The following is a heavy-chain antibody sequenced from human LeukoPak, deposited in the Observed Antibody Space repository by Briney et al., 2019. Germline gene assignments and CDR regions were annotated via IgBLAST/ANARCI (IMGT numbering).Heavy chain of an antibody. J-gene: IGHJ6*02. CDR1: GGSFSGYY. Sequence: PSETLSLTCAVYGGSFSGYYWSWIRQPPGKGLEWIGEINHSGSTYYNPSLKSRVTISVDTSKNQFSLRLSSVTAADTAVYYCARITIFPPVYYCYGMDVWGQGTTVTVSS. D-gene: IGHD3-9*01. CDR2: INHSGST. V-gene: IGHV4-34*01. CDR3: ARITIFPPVYYCYGMDV.